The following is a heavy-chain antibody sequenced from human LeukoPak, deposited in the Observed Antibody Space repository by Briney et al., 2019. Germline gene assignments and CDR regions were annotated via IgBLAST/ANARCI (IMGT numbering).Heavy chain of an antibody. CDR2: INPNSGGT. J-gene: IGHJ6*02. Sequence: ASVKVSCKASGYTFTDYNIHWVRQAPGQGLEWMGWINPNSGGTNYAQKFQGRVHMTRDTSISTAYMELSRLGSDDTALYYCARVVYYFYAMDVWGQGTTVTVSS. CDR3: ARVVYYFYAMDV. D-gene: IGHD2-8*01. V-gene: IGHV1-2*02. CDR1: GYTFTDYN.